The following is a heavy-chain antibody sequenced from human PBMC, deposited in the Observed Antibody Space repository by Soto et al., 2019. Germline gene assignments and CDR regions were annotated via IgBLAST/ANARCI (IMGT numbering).Heavy chain of an antibody. J-gene: IGHJ4*02. CDR2: ISSSSSYI. D-gene: IGHD6-6*01. V-gene: IGHV3-21*01. CDR3: ATIAARHPNFDY. Sequence: GGSLRLSCAASGFTFSSYSMNWVRQAPGKGLEWVSSISSSSSYIYYADSVRGRFTISRDNAKNSLYLQMNSLRAEDTAVYYCATIAARHPNFDYWGQGTLVT. CDR1: GFTFSSYS.